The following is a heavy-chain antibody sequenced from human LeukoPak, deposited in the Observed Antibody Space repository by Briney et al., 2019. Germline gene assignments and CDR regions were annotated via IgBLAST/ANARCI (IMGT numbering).Heavy chain of an antibody. CDR3: TRKATTGPTKAAFDV. J-gene: IGHJ3*01. D-gene: IGHD4-17*01. CDR1: GYPISNDYY. CDR2: IYHSGSG. Sequence: SDTLSLTCAVSGYPISNDYYWGWIRQPPGRGLEWIGHIYHSGSGYYNPSLKSRVAMSVDTSKNQFSLKLSSVTAVDTAVYYCTRKATTGPTKAAFDVWGQGTMVTVSS. V-gene: IGHV4-28*01.